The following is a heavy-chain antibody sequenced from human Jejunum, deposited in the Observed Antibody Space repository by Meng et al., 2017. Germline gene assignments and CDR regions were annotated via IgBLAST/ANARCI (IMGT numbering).Heavy chain of an antibody. CDR1: GGSINSDGYT. V-gene: IGHV4-30-2*01. Sequence: QLPLPQSGSGLVKPSQTLSLTCAVSGGSINSDGYTWSWIRQPPGKGLEWIGYIYHTGSPYYNPSLKSRLTISVDRSENQFSLKLSSVTAADTAVYYCARMDSAFHYFDYWGQGTLVTVSS. CDR2: IYHTGSP. D-gene: IGHD2-2*03. J-gene: IGHJ4*02. CDR3: ARMDSAFHYFDY.